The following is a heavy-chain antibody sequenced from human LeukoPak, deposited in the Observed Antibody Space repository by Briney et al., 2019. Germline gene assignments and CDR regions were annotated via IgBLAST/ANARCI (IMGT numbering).Heavy chain of an antibody. Sequence: PGGSLRLSCAASGFTFSSSPTHWVRQAPGKGLEWVAIISYDGSEKHYADPVKGRFTISRDNSKNTLYLQMNSLRAEDTAVYYCAREGSRGYYPYWGQGILVTVSS. CDR2: ISYDGSEK. D-gene: IGHD3-22*01. CDR3: AREGSRGYYPY. J-gene: IGHJ4*02. CDR1: GFTFSSSP. V-gene: IGHV3-30-3*01.